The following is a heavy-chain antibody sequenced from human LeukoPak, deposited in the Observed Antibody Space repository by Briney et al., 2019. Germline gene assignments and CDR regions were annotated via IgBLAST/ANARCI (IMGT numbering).Heavy chain of an antibody. CDR1: GYTLTSYG. CDR3: ARDHVIVGDDAFDI. CDR2: ISAYNGNT. V-gene: IGHV1-18*01. D-gene: IGHD3-22*01. Sequence: ASMKPSCKASGYTLTSYGISWVRQPPGHGLDWMGWISAYNGNTIYGQKLQGRVTMTTATSTSTAYMELRSLRSDDTAVYYCARDHVIVGDDAFDIWGQGTMVTVSS. J-gene: IGHJ3*02.